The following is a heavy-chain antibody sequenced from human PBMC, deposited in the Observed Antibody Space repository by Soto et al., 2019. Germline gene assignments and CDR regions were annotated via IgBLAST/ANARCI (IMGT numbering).Heavy chain of an antibody. Sequence: QVQLVESGGGVVQPGRSLRLSCAASGFTFSSYAMHWVRQAPGKGLEWVAVISYDGSNKYYADSVKGRFTISRDNSKNPLYLQMNSLRAEDTAVYYCARDPCSGGSCYYFDYWGQGTLVTVSS. V-gene: IGHV3-30-3*01. CDR1: GFTFSSYA. CDR3: ARDPCSGGSCYYFDY. CDR2: ISYDGSNK. D-gene: IGHD2-15*01. J-gene: IGHJ4*02.